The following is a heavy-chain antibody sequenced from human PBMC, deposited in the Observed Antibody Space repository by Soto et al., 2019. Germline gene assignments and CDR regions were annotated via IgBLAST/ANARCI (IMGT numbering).Heavy chain of an antibody. V-gene: IGHV3-66*01. D-gene: IGHD3-10*01. J-gene: IGHJ4*02. CDR1: GLSVSNNY. CDR3: ARDYRLMVGGAGFDY. Sequence: EVQLVESGGGLVQPGGSLRLSCAASGLSVSNNYMSWVRQAPGKGLEWVFVIYSGGTTFYADSVKGRFIISRDISKNMLYLQMNSLRADDTAVYYCARDYRLMVGGAGFDYWGQGVLVTVSA. CDR2: IYSGGTT.